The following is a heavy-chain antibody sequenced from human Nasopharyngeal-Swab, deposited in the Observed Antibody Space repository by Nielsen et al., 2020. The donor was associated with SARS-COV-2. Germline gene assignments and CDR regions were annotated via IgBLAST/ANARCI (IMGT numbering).Heavy chain of an antibody. CDR2: IYYSGST. V-gene: IGHV4-61*08. D-gene: IGHD3-3*01. CDR1: GGSISSGDYY. Sequence: SETLSLTCTVSGGSISSGDYYWSWIRQPPGKGLEWIGYIYYSGSTNYNPSLKSRVTISVDTSKNQFSLKLSSVTAADTAVYYCARVQVPSYDFWSGYPYYYYMDVWGKGTTVTVSS. CDR3: ARVQVPSYDFWSGYPYYYYMDV. J-gene: IGHJ6*03.